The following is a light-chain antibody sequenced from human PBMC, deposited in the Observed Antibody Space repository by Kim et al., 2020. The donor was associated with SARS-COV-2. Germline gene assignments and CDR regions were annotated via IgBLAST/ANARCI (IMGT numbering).Light chain of an antibody. V-gene: IGLV3-19*01. CDR3: NSWDSSGDHL. CDR1: SLRNYY. J-gene: IGLJ2*01. Sequence: SSELTQDPAVSVALGQTVRITCQGDSLRNYYIHWYQQKPGQAPVLVIYNKKDRPSGIPDRFSGSNSGNTASLTITGSQAEDEADYYCNSWDSSGDHLFGG. CDR2: NKK.